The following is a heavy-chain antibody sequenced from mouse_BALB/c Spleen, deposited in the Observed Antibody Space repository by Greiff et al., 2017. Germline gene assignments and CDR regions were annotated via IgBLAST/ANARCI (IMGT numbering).Heavy chain of an antibody. CDR1: GFSLSRYS. CDR3: ARTAYYGNYEGFAY. CDR2: IWGGGST. D-gene: IGHD2-10*01. J-gene: IGHJ3*01. V-gene: IGHV2-6-4*01. Sequence: VKLMESGPGLVAPSQSLSITCTVSGFSLSRYSVHWVRQPPGKGLEWLGMIWGGGSTDYNSALKSRLSISKDNSKSQVFLKMNSLQTDDTAMYYCARTAYYGNYEGFAYWGQGTLVTVSA.